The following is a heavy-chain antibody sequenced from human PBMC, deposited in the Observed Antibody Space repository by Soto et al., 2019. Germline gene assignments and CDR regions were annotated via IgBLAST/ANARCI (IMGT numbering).Heavy chain of an antibody. Sequence: QMEQSGAEVRKPGASVKVSCKPSGGSLTSYPMAWVRQAPGQGFEWMGGIIPIHGTTEYAQKFQGRVTITADESTNRATLELTGLTAEDTAVYYCARGWGLVSWGQGTLVTVSS. V-gene: IGHV1-69*01. CDR1: GGSLTSYP. J-gene: IGHJ4*02. CDR3: ARGWGLVS. D-gene: IGHD3-16*01. CDR2: IIPIHGTT.